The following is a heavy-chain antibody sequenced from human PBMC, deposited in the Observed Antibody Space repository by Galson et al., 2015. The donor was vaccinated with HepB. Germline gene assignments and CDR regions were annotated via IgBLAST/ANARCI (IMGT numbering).Heavy chain of an antibody. CDR3: TRLADLFGYSSS. V-gene: IGHV3-73*01. CDR2: IGSKASNYAT. Sequence: SLRLSCAASGFTFSGSAVHWVRQTSGKGLEWVGRIGSKASNYATAYPASLKGRFTISRDASKNTAYLHMRSLRTEDTAVYYCTRLADLFGYSSSRGQGTLVTVSS. J-gene: IGHJ4*02. D-gene: IGHD6-13*01. CDR1: GFTFSGSA.